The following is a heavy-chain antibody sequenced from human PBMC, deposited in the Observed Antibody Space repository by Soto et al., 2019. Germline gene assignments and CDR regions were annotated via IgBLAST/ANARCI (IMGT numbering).Heavy chain of an antibody. V-gene: IGHV1-69*13. CDR1: GGTFSSYP. CDR2: IIPIFGTA. D-gene: IGHD3-22*01. CDR3: ARDIIGYYDSSGYFDY. J-gene: IGHJ4*02. Sequence: ASVKVSCQASGGTFSSYPISWVRQAPGQGLAWMGGIIPIFGTANYAQKFQGRVTSTADESTSTAYMELNSLRYEDTAVYYGARDIIGYYDSSGYFDYWGQGTLVTVSS.